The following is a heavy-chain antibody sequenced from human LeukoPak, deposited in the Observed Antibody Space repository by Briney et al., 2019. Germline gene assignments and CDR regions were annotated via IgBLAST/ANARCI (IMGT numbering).Heavy chain of an antibody. J-gene: IGHJ5*02. D-gene: IGHD6-13*01. CDR2: INPNSGGT. Sequence: ASVKVSCKASGYTFTSYYMHWVRQAPGQGLEWMGWINPNSGGTNYAQKFQGRVTMTRDTSISTAYMELSRLRSDDTAVYYCARESAAGQYNWFDPWGQGTLVTVSS. CDR1: GYTFTSYY. V-gene: IGHV1-2*02. CDR3: ARESAAGQYNWFDP.